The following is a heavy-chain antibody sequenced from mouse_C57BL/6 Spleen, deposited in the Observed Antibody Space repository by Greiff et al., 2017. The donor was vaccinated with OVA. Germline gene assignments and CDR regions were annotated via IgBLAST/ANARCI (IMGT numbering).Heavy chain of an antibody. Sequence: EVQLQQSGGGLVQPGGSMKLSCVASGFTFSNYWMNWVRQSPEKGLEWVAQIRLKSDNYATHYAESVKGRFTISRDDSKSSVYLQMNNLRAEDTGIYYCTGDYDGGAWFAYWGQGTLVTVSA. D-gene: IGHD2-4*01. CDR2: IRLKSDNYAT. J-gene: IGHJ3*01. CDR3: TGDYDGGAWFAY. CDR1: GFTFSNYW. V-gene: IGHV6-3*01.